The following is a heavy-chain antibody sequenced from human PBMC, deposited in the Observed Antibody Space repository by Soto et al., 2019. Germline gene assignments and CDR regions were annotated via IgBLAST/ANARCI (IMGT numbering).Heavy chain of an antibody. J-gene: IGHJ5*02. Sequence: QVQLVQSGAEVKKPGASVKVSCKASGYTFTSYYMHWVRQAPGQGLEWMGIINPSGGSTSYAQKFPGRVTRTSDTSTSKVYMELSSLRSEDTAVYYCATGFGTYYDIPFDPWGQGTLVTVSS. D-gene: IGHD3-9*01. V-gene: IGHV1-46*03. CDR2: INPSGGST. CDR3: ATGFGTYYDIPFDP. CDR1: GYTFTSYY.